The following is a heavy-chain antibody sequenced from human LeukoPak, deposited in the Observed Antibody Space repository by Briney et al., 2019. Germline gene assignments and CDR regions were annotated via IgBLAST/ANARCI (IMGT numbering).Heavy chain of an antibody. CDR1: GGSFSGYY. J-gene: IGHJ4*02. D-gene: IGHD4-17*01. V-gene: IGHV4-34*01. CDR2: INHSGST. Sequence: PSETLSLTCAVYGGSFSGYYWSWIRQPPGKGLEWIGEINHSGSTNYNPSLKSRVTISVDTSKNQFSLKLSSVTAADTAVYYCASRRGNVTTVIPRPFDYWGQGTLVTVSS. CDR3: ASRRGNVTTVIPRPFDY.